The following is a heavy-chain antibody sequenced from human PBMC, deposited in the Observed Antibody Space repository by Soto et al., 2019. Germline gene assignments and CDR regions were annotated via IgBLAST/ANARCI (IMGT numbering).Heavy chain of an antibody. D-gene: IGHD6-19*01. CDR1: GFTFSSYG. CDR2: IWYDGSNK. J-gene: IGHJ5*02. Sequence: GGSLRLSCAASGFTFSSYGMHWVRQAPGKGLEWVAIIWYDGSNKYYTDSMKGRFTISRDDSKNTLYLQMNSLRADDTAVYYCARDSSAYDWNSSGWYPAGFDPWGQGTLVTVSS. V-gene: IGHV3-33*01. CDR3: ARDSSAYDWNSSGWYPAGFDP.